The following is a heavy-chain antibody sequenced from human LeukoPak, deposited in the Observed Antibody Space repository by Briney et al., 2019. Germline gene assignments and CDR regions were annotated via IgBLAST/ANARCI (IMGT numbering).Heavy chain of an antibody. V-gene: IGHV4-61*10. CDR1: GGSIASGNYY. CDR3: AKDWELGS. D-gene: IGHD1-26*01. J-gene: IGHJ5*02. CDR2: TYNSGST. Sequence: SETLSLTCTVSGGSIASGNYYWSWIRQPAGKGLEWIGNTYNSGSTNYNPSLKSRVTISLDTSKNQFSLKMSSVTAADTAVYYCAKDWELGSWGQGTLVTVSS.